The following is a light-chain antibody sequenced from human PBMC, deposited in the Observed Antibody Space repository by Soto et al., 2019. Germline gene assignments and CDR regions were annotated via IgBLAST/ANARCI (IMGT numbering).Light chain of an antibody. CDR2: DAS. J-gene: IGKJ1*01. CDR3: QQYNNWPPWT. Sequence: IVLAQSPCTLSLSPGERATLSCRASQSVNNSFLAWYQQKPGQAPRLLIYDASNRATGSPPAFSGSGSGTDFTLTISSWQSEDFAVYYCQQYNNWPPWTFGQGTKVDIK. CDR1: QSVNNS. V-gene: IGKV3D-15*01.